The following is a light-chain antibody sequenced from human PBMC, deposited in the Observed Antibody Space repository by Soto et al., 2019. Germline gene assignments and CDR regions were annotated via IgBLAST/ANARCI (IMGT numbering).Light chain of an antibody. CDR2: DVN. Sequence: QSALTQPASVSGSPGQSIAISCTGTNSDLGASNYVSWYQQPPGKAPKLMIHDVNSRPSGISDRFSGSKSGNTASLIISGLQAEDEADYYCSSYTSSNTLIFGGGTKVTVL. CDR3: SSYTSSNTLI. V-gene: IGLV2-14*03. J-gene: IGLJ2*01. CDR1: NSDLGASNY.